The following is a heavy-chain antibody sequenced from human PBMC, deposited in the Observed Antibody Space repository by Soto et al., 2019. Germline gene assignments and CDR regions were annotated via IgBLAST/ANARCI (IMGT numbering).Heavy chain of an antibody. CDR3: AKDRLLRFLEWSGVDI. CDR2: ISYDGSNK. D-gene: IGHD3-3*01. J-gene: IGHJ3*02. Sequence: GSLRLSCAASGFTFSSYGMHWVRQAPGKGLEWVAVISYDGSNKYYADSVKGRFTISRDNSKNTLYLQMNSLRAEDTAVYYCAKDRLLRFLEWSGVDICGQGTTVTVSS. V-gene: IGHV3-30*18. CDR1: GFTFSSYG.